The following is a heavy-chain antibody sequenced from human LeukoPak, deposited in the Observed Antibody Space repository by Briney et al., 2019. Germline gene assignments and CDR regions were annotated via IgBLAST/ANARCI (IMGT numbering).Heavy chain of an antibody. CDR3: AKTQDSGYSSSWYTWGY. CDR2: ISGSGGST. D-gene: IGHD6-13*01. V-gene: IGHV3-23*01. CDR1: GFTFSSYA. J-gene: IGHJ4*02. Sequence: GGSLRLSCAASGFTFSSYAMSWVRQAPGKGLEWVSAISGSGGSTYYAGSVKGRFTISRDNSKNTLYLQMNSLRAEDTAVYYCAKTQDSGYSSSWYTWGYWGQGTLVTVS.